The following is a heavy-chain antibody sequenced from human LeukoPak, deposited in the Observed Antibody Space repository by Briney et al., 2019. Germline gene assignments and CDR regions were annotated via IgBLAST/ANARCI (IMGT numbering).Heavy chain of an antibody. Sequence: GESLKISCKGSGYSINNYWIGWVRQMPGKGLEWMGIIYPADSDIRYSPSFQGQVTISADRSISTVYLQWSSLKASDTAMYYCARQEYCSGGSCYTWFDPWGQGTLVTVSS. D-gene: IGHD2-15*01. CDR1: GYSINNYW. CDR3: ARQEYCSGGSCYTWFDP. CDR2: IYPADSDI. V-gene: IGHV5-51*01. J-gene: IGHJ5*02.